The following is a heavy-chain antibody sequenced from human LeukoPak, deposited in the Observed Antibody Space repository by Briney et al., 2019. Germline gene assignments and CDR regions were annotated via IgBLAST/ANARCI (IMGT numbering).Heavy chain of an antibody. J-gene: IGHJ6*03. V-gene: IGHV3-23*01. Sequence: GGSLRLSCAASGFTFSSYAMHWVRQAPGKGLEWVSAISGSGGSTYYADSVKGRFTISRDNSKNTLYLQMNSLRAEDTAVYYCARDPYSGGYGDYYYYYMDLWGQGTTVTISS. CDR3: ARDPYSGGYGDYYYYYMDL. CDR1: GFTFSSYA. D-gene: IGHD1-26*01. CDR2: ISGSGGST.